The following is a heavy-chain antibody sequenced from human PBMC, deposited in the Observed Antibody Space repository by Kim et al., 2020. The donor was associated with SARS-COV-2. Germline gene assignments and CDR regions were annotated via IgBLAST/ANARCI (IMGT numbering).Heavy chain of an antibody. D-gene: IGHD5-18*01. Sequence: TKYVDSVKGRFTLSRDDYQNTLYLQMSSLRGEDTAIYYCARDGYNFIPFDSWGQGTLVTVSS. J-gene: IGHJ4*02. V-gene: IGHV3-23*01. CDR3: ARDGYNFIPFDS. CDR2: T.